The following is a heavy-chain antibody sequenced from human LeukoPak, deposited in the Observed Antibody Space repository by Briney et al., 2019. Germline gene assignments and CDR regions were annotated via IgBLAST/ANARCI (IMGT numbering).Heavy chain of an antibody. D-gene: IGHD3-22*01. V-gene: IGHV3-21*01. CDR1: GFTFSSCS. Sequence: GGSLRLSCAASGFTFSSCSMNWVRQAPGKGLEWVSFISSSSTYKYYADSVKGRFTISRDNAKNSLYLQMNSLRAEDTAVYYCGRDFSRGSAWLLQGSDSDYWGRGTLVTVSS. CDR3: GRDFSRGSAWLLQGSDSDY. CDR2: ISSSSTYK. J-gene: IGHJ4*02.